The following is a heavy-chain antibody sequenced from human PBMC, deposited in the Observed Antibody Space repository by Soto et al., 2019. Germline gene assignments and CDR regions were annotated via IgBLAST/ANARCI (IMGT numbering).Heavy chain of an antibody. D-gene: IGHD2-21*02. Sequence: PGESLKISCKGSGYSFTSYWIGWVRQMPGKGLEWMGIIYPGDSDTRYSPSFQGQVTISADKSISTAYLQWSSLKASDTAMYYCARRGCGGDCYSTRLAFDIWGQGTMVTVSS. CDR3: ARRGCGGDCYSTRLAFDI. J-gene: IGHJ3*02. V-gene: IGHV5-51*01. CDR2: IYPGDSDT. CDR1: GYSFTSYW.